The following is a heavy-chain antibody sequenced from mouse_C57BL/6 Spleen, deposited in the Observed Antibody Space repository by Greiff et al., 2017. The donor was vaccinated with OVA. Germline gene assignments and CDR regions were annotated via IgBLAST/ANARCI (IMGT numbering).Heavy chain of an antibody. CDR3: ASYDGYYLAWFAY. CDR1: GYTFTSYW. CDR2: IHPNSGST. V-gene: IGHV1-64*01. D-gene: IGHD2-3*01. J-gene: IGHJ3*01. Sequence: VQLQQPGAELVKPGASVKLSCKASGYTFTSYWMHWVKQRPGQGLEWIGMIHPNSGSTNYNEKFKSKATLTVDKSSSTAYMQLSSLTSDDSAVYYCASYDGYYLAWFAYWGQGTLVTVSA.